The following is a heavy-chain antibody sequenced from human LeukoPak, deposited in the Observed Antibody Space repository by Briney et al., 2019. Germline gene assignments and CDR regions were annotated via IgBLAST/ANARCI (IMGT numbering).Heavy chain of an antibody. CDR1: GFTFSSYS. D-gene: IGHD2-15*01. CDR3: ARAPGVGLGFDY. J-gene: IGHJ4*02. Sequence: GGSLRLSCAASGFTFSSYSMNWVRQAPGKGLEWVSSISSSSSYIYYADSVKGRFTISRDNAKNSLFVQMNSLRAEDTAVYYCARAPGVGLGFDYWGQGTLVTVSS. CDR2: ISSSSSYI. V-gene: IGHV3-21*01.